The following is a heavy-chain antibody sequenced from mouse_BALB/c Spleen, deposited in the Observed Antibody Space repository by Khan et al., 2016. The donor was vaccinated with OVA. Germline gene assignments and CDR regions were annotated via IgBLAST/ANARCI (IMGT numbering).Heavy chain of an antibody. CDR3: ARQPSYHYYIMDY. J-gene: IGHJ4*01. CDR1: GFSLTNYG. CDR2: IWSDGST. V-gene: IGHV2-6-1*01. D-gene: IGHD2-14*01. Sequence: QVQLKQSGPGLVAPSQSLSITCTISGFSLTNYGVHWVRQPPGKGLEWLVVIWSDGSTTYNSALKSRLSISKDNSKSQVFLKMNSLQTDDTAMYHCARQPSYHYYIMDYWGQGTSVTVSS.